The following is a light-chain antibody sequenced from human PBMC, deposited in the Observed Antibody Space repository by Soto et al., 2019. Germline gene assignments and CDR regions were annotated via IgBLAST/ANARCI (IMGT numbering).Light chain of an antibody. V-gene: IGKV3-15*01. Sequence: EIVMTQSPATLSVSPGERATLSCRASQSISSNLAWYQQKPGQAPRLLIYGASTRATGIPATFSGSASGTKFTLTISSLQSEDFAVYYCQQYNNWPFTFGPGTKVDIK. CDR3: QQYNNWPFT. CDR1: QSISSN. J-gene: IGKJ3*01. CDR2: GAS.